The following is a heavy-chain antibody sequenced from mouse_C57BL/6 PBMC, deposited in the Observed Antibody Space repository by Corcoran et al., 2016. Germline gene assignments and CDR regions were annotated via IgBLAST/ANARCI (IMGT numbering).Heavy chain of an antibody. CDR3: ARGDYYGSSRWYFDV. Sequence: QIQLVQSGPELKKPGETVKISCKASGYTFTTYGMSWVKQAPGKGLKWMGWINTYSGVPTYADDFKGRFAFSLETSASTAYLQINNLKNEDTATYFCARGDYYGSSRWYFDVWGTGTTVTVSS. J-gene: IGHJ1*03. D-gene: IGHD1-1*01. V-gene: IGHV9-3*01. CDR1: GYTFTTYG. CDR2: INTYSGVP.